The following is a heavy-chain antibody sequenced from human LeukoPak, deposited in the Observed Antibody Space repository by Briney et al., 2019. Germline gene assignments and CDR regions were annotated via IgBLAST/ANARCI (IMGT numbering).Heavy chain of an antibody. D-gene: IGHD6-19*01. CDR1: GYTFTSYY. Sequence: ASVKVSCKASGYTFTSYYMHWVRQAPGQGLEWMGIINPSGGSTSYAQKFQGRVTMTRDMSTSTVYMELSSLRSEDTAVYYCARPGIIAVAGTEYAFDIWGQGTMVTVSS. V-gene: IGHV1-46*01. CDR2: INPSGGST. CDR3: ARPGIIAVAGTEYAFDI. J-gene: IGHJ3*02.